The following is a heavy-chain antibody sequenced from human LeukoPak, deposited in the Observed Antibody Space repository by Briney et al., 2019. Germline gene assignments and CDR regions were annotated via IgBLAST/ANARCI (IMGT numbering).Heavy chain of an antibody. CDR1: GGSISSGGYY. CDR3: ARDRGVVVAAPSPFYYYGMDV. D-gene: IGHD2-15*01. Sequence: PSQTLSLTCTVSGGSISSGGYYWSWIRQHPGKGLEWIGYIYYSGSTYYNPSLKSRVTISVDTSKNQFSLKLSSVTAADTAVYYCARDRGVVVAAPSPFYYYGMDVWGQGTTVTVSS. V-gene: IGHV4-31*03. J-gene: IGHJ6*02. CDR2: IYYSGST.